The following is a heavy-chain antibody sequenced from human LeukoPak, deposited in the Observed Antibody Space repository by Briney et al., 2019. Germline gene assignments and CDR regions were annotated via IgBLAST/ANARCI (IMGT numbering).Heavy chain of an antibody. CDR1: GFTFRTFW. CDR2: IKQDGRDK. D-gene: IGHD1-26*01. V-gene: IGHV3-7*03. Sequence: GGSLRLSCAVSGFTFRTFWMSWVRQAPGKGLEWVANIKQDGRDKYYVASVKGRFTISRDNAKNSLYLQMNSLRAEDTALYYCARGGGSYAFDIWGQGTMVTVSS. CDR3: ARGGGSYAFDI. J-gene: IGHJ3*02.